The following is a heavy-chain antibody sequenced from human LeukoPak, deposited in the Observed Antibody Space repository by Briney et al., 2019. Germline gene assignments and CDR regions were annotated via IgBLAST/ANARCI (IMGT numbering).Heavy chain of an antibody. CDR3: ARVSLVRGAPDYYFDY. CDR1: GGSISSYY. CDR2: IYTSGST. J-gene: IGHJ4*02. V-gene: IGHV4-4*07. Sequence: SETLSLTCTVSGGSISSYYWNWIRQPPGKGLEWIGRIYTSGSTNYNPSLKSRVTMSVDTSKNQFSLKLSSVTAADTAVYYCARVSLVRGAPDYYFDYWGQGTLVTVSS. D-gene: IGHD3-10*01.